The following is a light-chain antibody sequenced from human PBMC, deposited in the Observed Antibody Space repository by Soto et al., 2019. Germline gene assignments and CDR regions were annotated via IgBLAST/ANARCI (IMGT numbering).Light chain of an antibody. Sequence: QSVLTQPPSASGSPGQSVTISCTGTSSEVGGYKYVSWYQQHPGKAPQLMIYEVNKRPSGVPDRFSGSKSGNTASLTVSGLQAEDEADDYWSSYAGGINLEVFGTGTNVTVL. J-gene: IGLJ1*01. V-gene: IGLV2-8*01. CDR3: SSYAGGINLEV. CDR1: SSEVGGYKY. CDR2: EVN.